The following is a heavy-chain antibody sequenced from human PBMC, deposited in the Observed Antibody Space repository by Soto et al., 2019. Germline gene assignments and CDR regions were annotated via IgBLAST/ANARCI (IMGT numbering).Heavy chain of an antibody. CDR3: SKDRWASFGVPAGEDYAMDV. V-gene: IGHV3-23*01. J-gene: IGHJ6*02. CDR1: GFTFKNYA. CDR2: ISGSGGTT. Sequence: GGSLSLSCVASGFTFKNYAMCGVRQAPGKXREWGSAISGSGGTTYNTDSVKGRFTISRDNSKNTVSLQMNDLRVEDAAEYFCSKDRWASFGVPAGEDYAMDVWGQGTTVTVSS. D-gene: IGHD3-3*01.